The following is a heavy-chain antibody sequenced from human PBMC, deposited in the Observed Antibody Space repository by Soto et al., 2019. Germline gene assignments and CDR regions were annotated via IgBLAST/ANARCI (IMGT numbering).Heavy chain of an antibody. J-gene: IGHJ6*02. CDR1: GYSFTSYG. CDR2: ITTYNGNT. Sequence: ASVKVSCKASGYSFTSYGISWLRQAPGQGLDWLGWITTYNGNTKYAQDLQGRVTMTTDRSTSTAYMELRSLRSDDTAVYYCARFSGGVYNTYYFYYGMDVWGQGTTVTVSS. D-gene: IGHD2-15*01. V-gene: IGHV1-18*04. CDR3: ARFSGGVYNTYYFYYGMDV.